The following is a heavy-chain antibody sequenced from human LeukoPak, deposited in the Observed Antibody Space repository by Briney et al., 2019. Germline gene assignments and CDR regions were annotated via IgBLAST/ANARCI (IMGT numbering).Heavy chain of an antibody. CDR2: INPDDEST. CDR3: AAPGVPAATYYFDY. J-gene: IGHJ4*02. Sequence: GGSLRLSCAASGFTFRKYWLHWVRQAPGKGLVWVSRINPDDESTSYADSVKGRFTISRDNAKSTLYLQMNSLRAEDTAVYYCAAPGVPAATYYFDYWGQGTLVTVFS. CDR1: GFTFRKYW. V-gene: IGHV3-74*01. D-gene: IGHD2-2*01.